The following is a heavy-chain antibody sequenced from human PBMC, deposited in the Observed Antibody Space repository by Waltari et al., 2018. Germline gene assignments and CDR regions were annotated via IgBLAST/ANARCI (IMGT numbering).Heavy chain of an antibody. V-gene: IGHV3-74*01. D-gene: IGHD1-7*01. CDR3: AREENYDFAMDV. CDR2: MNGDGGST. Sequence: EVQLVESGGGSVQPGGSLRLSCTGSGFLFSSYWMHWVRQGPGEGLVCVPRMNGDGGSTTYADSVQGRFTTTRDNAKSTLYLEMNSLKSEDTGVYYCAREENYDFAMDVWGQGTTVTVSS. J-gene: IGHJ6*02. CDR1: GFLFSSYW.